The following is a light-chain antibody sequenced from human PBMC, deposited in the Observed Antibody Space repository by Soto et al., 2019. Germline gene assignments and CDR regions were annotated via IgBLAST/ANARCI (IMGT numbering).Light chain of an antibody. CDR3: QQYGTSEII. CDR1: QSVRDNY. J-gene: IGKJ5*01. CDR2: DTS. V-gene: IGKV3-20*01. Sequence: IVLTQSPGTVSLSPGERATLSCRASQSVRDNYLAWYQQKPGQAPSLLIFDTSRRATGIPDRFTGSGSGTDFALTISRLEPEDFAVFYCQQYGTSEIIFGQGTRLEI.